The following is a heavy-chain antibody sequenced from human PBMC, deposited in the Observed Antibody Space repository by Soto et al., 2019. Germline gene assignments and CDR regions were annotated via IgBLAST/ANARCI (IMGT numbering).Heavy chain of an antibody. V-gene: IGHV4-30-4*01. CDR2: IYYSGST. CDR3: ARVVRVDQSFDY. D-gene: IGHD1-26*01. CDR1: GGSISSGDYY. J-gene: IGHJ4*02. Sequence: TLSLTFTVSGGSISSGDYYWSWIRQPPGKGLEWIGYIYYSGSTYYNPSLKSRVTISVDTSKNQFSLKLSSVTAADTAVYYCARVVRVDQSFDYWGQGTLVTVSS.